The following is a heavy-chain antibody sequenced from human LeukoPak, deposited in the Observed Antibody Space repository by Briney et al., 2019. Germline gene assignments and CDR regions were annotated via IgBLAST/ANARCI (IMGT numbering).Heavy chain of an antibody. CDR2: ISYDGSNK. Sequence: PGGSLRLSCIASGFTFSSYAMHWVRQAPGKGLEWVAVISYDGSNKYYADSVKGRFTISRDNSKNTLYLQMNSLRAEDTAVYYCAKEAPTGIAAAGTGDFDYWGQGTLVTVSS. V-gene: IGHV3-30-3*01. D-gene: IGHD6-13*01. CDR1: GFTFSSYA. J-gene: IGHJ4*02. CDR3: AKEAPTGIAAAGTGDFDY.